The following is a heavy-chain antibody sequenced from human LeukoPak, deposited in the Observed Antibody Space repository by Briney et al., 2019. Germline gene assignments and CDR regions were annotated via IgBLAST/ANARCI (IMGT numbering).Heavy chain of an antibody. D-gene: IGHD2-15*01. CDR1: GYTFTSYD. Sequence: ASVKVSCKASGYTFTSYDIKWVRQATGQGLEWMGWMNPNSGNTGYAQKFQGRVTMTRNTSISTAYMELSSLRSEDTAVYYCARAGYSFPDGGADYWGQGTLVTVSS. V-gene: IGHV1-8*01. CDR2: MNPNSGNT. J-gene: IGHJ4*02. CDR3: ARAGYSFPDGGADY.